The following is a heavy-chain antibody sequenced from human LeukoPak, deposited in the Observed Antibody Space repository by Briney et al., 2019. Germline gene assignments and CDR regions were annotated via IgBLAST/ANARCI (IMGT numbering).Heavy chain of an antibody. J-gene: IGHJ4*02. V-gene: IGHV3-9*01. Sequence: GGSLRLSCDGTGFSFDDYAMHWVRQTPGKGLEWVSMISWSSAYIAYADSVKGRFTISRDNAKNSLFLQMNSLRPEDTAFYYCARDNSGTGSEHCFDSWGQGTLVTVSS. CDR2: ISWSSAYI. CDR1: GFSFDDYA. CDR3: ARDNSGTGSEHCFDS. D-gene: IGHD3/OR15-3a*01.